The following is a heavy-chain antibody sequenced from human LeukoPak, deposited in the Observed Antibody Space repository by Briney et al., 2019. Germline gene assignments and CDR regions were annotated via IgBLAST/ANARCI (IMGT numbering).Heavy chain of an antibody. D-gene: IGHD1-1*01. CDR3: ARGLNWNDVDDAFDI. CDR1: GGSISSGSYY. J-gene: IGHJ3*02. Sequence: SETLSLTCTVSGGSISSGSYYWSWIRQPAGKGLEWIGRIYTSGSTNYNPSLKSRVTISVDTSKNQFSLKLSSVTAADTAVYYCARGLNWNDVDDAFDIWGQGTMVTVSS. CDR2: IYTSGST. V-gene: IGHV4-61*02.